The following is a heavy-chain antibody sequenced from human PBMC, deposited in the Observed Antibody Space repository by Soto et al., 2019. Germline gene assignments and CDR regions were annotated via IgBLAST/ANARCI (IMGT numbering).Heavy chain of an antibody. CDR3: ARGDAEFDAFDI. CDR1: GFTFSSYS. V-gene: IGHV3-21*01. CDR2: ISRSSSYI. Sequence: EVQLVESGGGLVKPGGSLRLSCAASGFTFSSYSMNWVRQAPGKGLEWVSSISRSSSYIYYADSVKGRFTISRDNAKNSLYLQMNSLRAEDTAVYYCARGDAEFDAFDIWGQGTMVTVSS. D-gene: IGHD3-10*01. J-gene: IGHJ3*02.